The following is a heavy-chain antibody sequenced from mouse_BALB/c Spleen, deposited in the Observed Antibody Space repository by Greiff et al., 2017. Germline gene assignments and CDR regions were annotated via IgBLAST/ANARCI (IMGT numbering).Heavy chain of an antibody. V-gene: IGHV2-2*02. Sequence: VHLVESGPGLVQPSQSLSITCTVSGFSLTSYGVHWVRQSPGKGLEWLGVIWSGGSTDYNAAFISRLSISKDNSKSQVFFKMNSLQANDTAIYYCARSYGNGGAWFAYWGQGTLVTVSA. D-gene: IGHD2-10*02. J-gene: IGHJ3*01. CDR1: GFSLTSYG. CDR3: ARSYGNGGAWFAY. CDR2: IWSGGST.